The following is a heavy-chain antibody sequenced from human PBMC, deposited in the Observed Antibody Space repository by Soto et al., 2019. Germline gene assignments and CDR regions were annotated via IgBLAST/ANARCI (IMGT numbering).Heavy chain of an antibody. CDR3: ARDSYDFWSGYLAYYYGMDV. CDR2: IIAYNGTA. J-gene: IGHJ6*02. CDR1: GGTFSSYA. Sequence: ASVKVSCKASGGTFSSYAISWVRQAPGQGLEWMGWIIAYNGTANYAQKLQGRVTITTDTSTSTAYMELRSLRSDDTAVYYCARDSYDFWSGYLAYYYGMDVWGQGTTVTVSS. V-gene: IGHV1-18*01. D-gene: IGHD3-3*01.